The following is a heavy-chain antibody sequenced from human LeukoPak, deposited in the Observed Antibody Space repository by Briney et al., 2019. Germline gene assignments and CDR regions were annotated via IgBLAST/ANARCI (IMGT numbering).Heavy chain of an antibody. V-gene: IGHV4-59*01. CDR2: IFYSGST. CDR3: ARGYLRTYFYYYMDV. CDR1: GGSISTFY. D-gene: IGHD5/OR15-5a*01. J-gene: IGHJ6*03. Sequence: SETLSLTCTVSGGSISTFYWSWIRRPPGKGLEWIGYIFYSGSTDYNPSLQSRVTMSVDTSKNQFSLDLSSVTAADTAIYYCARGYLRTYFYYYMDVWGKGTTVTVSS.